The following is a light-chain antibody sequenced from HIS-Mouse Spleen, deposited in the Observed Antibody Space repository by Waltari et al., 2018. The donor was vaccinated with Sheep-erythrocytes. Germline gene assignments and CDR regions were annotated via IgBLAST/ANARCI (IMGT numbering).Light chain of an antibody. V-gene: IGLV2-23*01. Sequence: QSALTQPASVSGSPGQSITISCNGTSSDVGGYNLVSWYQQHPGKAPKLMIYEGSKRPSGVSNRFSGSKSGNTASLTISGLQAEDEADYYCCSYAGSSTLVFGGGTKLTVL. CDR3: CSYAGSSTLV. J-gene: IGLJ2*01. CDR1: SSDVGGYNL. CDR2: EGS.